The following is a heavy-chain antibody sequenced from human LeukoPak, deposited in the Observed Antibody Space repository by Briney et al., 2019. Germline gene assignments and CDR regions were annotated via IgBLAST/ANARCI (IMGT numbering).Heavy chain of an antibody. CDR1: GYTFAGYY. D-gene: IGHD2-2*01. CDR2: INPNSGGT. V-gene: IGHV1-2*02. J-gene: IGHJ5*02. CDR3: ARGGLIAVVPAAHNWFDP. Sequence: GASVKVSCKASGYTFAGYYMHWVRQAPGQGLEWMGWINPNSGGTNYAQKFQGRVTMTRDTSISTAYMELSRLRSDDTAVYYCARGGLIAVVPAAHNWFDPWGQGTLVTVSS.